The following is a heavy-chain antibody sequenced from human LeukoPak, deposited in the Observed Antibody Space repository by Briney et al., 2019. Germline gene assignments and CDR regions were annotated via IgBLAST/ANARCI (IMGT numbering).Heavy chain of an antibody. J-gene: IGHJ2*01. CDR1: GGTFSSYA. Sequence: ASVKVSCKASGGTFSSYAISWVRQATGQGLEWMGWMNPNSGNTGYAQKFQGRVTMTRNTSISTAYMELSSLRSEDTAVYYCARDLYWYFDLWGRGTLVTVSS. CDR2: MNPNSGNT. CDR3: ARDLYWYFDL. V-gene: IGHV1-8*02.